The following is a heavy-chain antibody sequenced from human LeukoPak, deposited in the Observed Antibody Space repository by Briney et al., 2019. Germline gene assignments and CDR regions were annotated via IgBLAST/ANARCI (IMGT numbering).Heavy chain of an antibody. D-gene: IGHD6-19*01. CDR3: ASPGWLVERGGDAFDI. CDR1: GFTVSSNS. Sequence: GGSLRLSCTVSGFTVSSNSMSWVRQAPGKGLEWVSFIYSDNTHYSDSVKGRFTISRDNSKNTVYLQMNSLRTEDTGVYYCASPGWLVERGGDAFDIWGQGTMVTVSS. J-gene: IGHJ3*02. V-gene: IGHV3-66*03. CDR2: IYSDNT.